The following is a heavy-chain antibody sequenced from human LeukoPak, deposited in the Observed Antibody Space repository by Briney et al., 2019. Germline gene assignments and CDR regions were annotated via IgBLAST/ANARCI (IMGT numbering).Heavy chain of an antibody. J-gene: IGHJ6*03. CDR1: GFTFSSYA. Sequence: GGSLRLSCAASGFTFSSYAMSWVRQAPGKGLEWVSAISGSGGSTYYADSVKGRFTISRDNSKNTLYLQMNSLRAEDTAVYYCARGLDCSSTSCPYKDYYYDYYMDVWGKGTTVTVSS. D-gene: IGHD2-2*01. CDR2: ISGSGGST. CDR3: ARGLDCSSTSCPYKDYYYDYYMDV. V-gene: IGHV3-23*01.